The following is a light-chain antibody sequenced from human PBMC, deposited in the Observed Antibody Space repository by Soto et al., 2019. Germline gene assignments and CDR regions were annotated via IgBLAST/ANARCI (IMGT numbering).Light chain of an antibody. J-gene: IGKJ1*01. CDR3: QQYNKWPLWT. CDR1: QSVSSN. CDR2: GAS. Sequence: EVVITQSPATLSVSPGEGATLSCRASQSVSSNLAWYQQKPGQAPRLLIYGASTRATDIPARFSGSGSETDFTRTIISLQSEDFAVYYCQQYNKWPLWTFGQGTKVEIK. V-gene: IGKV3-15*01.